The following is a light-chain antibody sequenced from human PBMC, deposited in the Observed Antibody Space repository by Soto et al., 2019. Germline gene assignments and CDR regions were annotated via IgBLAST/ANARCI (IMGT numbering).Light chain of an antibody. J-gene: IGKJ1*01. V-gene: IGKV3-15*01. CDR3: KQYNNWLWT. CDR2: DAS. Sequence: EIVMTQSPATLSVSPGERATLSCRASQSVSRNVAWYQPKPGQAPRLLIHDASTRATGISVRFSGSGSGTEFTLTISSLQSEDFAVYYCKQYNNWLWTFGKGTKVEIK. CDR1: QSVSRN.